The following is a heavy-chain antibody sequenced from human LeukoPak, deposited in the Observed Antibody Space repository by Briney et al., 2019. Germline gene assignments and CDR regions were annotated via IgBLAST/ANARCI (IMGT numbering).Heavy chain of an antibody. Sequence: PGRSLRLSCAASGFTFSSYGMHWVRQAPGKGLEWVAVISYDGSNKYYADSVKGRFTISRDNSKNTLYLQMNSLRAEDTAVYYCAKVGLSASPSSGFDYWGQGTLVTVSS. CDR2: ISYDGSNK. D-gene: IGHD3-22*01. CDR1: GFTFSSYG. J-gene: IGHJ4*02. V-gene: IGHV3-30*18. CDR3: AKVGLSASPSSGFDY.